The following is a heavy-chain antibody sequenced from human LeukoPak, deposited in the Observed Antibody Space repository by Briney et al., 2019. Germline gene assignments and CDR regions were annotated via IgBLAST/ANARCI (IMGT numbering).Heavy chain of an antibody. CDR3: TFSSSWYGGGY. D-gene: IGHD6-13*01. V-gene: IGHV3-15*01. Sequence: PGGSLRLSCAASGFTFSNAWMSWVRQAPGKGLEWVGRIKSKTDGGTTDYAAPVKGRFTISRDDSKNTLYLQMNSLKTEDTAVYYCTFSSSWYGGGYWGQGTLVTVSS. CDR2: IKSKTDGGTT. J-gene: IGHJ4*02. CDR1: GFTFSNAW.